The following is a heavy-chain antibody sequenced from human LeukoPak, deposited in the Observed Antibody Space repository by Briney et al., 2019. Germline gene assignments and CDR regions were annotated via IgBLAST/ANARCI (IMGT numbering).Heavy chain of an antibody. CDR1: GFTFSSYS. CDR2: ISSSSSYI. V-gene: IGHV3-21*01. CDR3: ARDRGTAFDY. Sequence: PGGSLRLSCAASGFTFSSYSMNWVRQAPGKGLEWVSSISSSSSYIYYADSVKGRFTNSRDNAKNSLYLQMNSLRAEDTAVYYCARDRGTAFDYWGQGTLVTVSS. D-gene: IGHD3-10*01. J-gene: IGHJ4*02.